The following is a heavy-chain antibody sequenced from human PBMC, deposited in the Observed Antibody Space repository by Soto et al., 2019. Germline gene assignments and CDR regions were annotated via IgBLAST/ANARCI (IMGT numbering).Heavy chain of an antibody. CDR2: IYYSGST. CDR3: ARDQGRFPEGVNTVTTGHDAFDI. CDR1: GGSISSGGYY. V-gene: IGHV4-31*03. D-gene: IGHD4-17*01. Sequence: QVQLQESGPGLVKPSQTLSLTCTVSGGSISSGGYYWSWIRQHPGKGLEWIGYIYYSGSTYYNPSLKSRVTISVDTSKNQFSLKLSSVTAADTAVYYCARDQGRFPEGVNTVTTGHDAFDIWGQGTMVTVSS. J-gene: IGHJ3*02.